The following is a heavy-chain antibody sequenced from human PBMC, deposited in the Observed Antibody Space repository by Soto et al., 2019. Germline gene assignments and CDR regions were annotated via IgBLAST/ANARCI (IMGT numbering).Heavy chain of an antibody. CDR3: ARVGGWYVPDY. Sequence: QVQLVQSGAEEKKPGASVKVSCKASGYTFTSYAMHWVRQAPGQRLEWMGWINAGNGNTKYSQKFQGRVTITRDTSASTAYLELSSLRSEDTAVYYCARVGGWYVPDYWGQGTLVTVSS. D-gene: IGHD6-19*01. V-gene: IGHV1-3*05. CDR1: GYTFTSYA. CDR2: INAGNGNT. J-gene: IGHJ4*02.